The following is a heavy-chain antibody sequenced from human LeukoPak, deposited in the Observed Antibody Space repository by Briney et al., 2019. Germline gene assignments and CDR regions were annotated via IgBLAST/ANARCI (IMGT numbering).Heavy chain of an antibody. CDR2: IYYSGST. D-gene: IGHD6-19*01. J-gene: IGHJ6*03. CDR1: GGSISSSSYY. CDR3: ASSSGWYGGNYYYYYYMDV. Sequence: SETLSLTCTVSGGSISSSSYYWSWIRQPPGKGLEWIGYIYYSGSTNYNPSLKSRVTISVDTSKNQFSLKLSSVTAADTAVYYCASSSGWYGGNYYYYYYMDVWGKGTTVTVSS. V-gene: IGHV4-61*01.